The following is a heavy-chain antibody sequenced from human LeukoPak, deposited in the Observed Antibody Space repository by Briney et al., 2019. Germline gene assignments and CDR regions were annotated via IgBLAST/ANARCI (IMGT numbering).Heavy chain of an antibody. CDR2: ISCSGGST. D-gene: IGHD2-15*01. CDR3: ATPRRDIVVVVAAPPGLYFDY. CDR1: GFSISSYA. J-gene: IGHJ4*02. Sequence: GASLILSCAASGFSISSYAMSWRRPAPGKGLEWVSAISCSGGSTYDPDSVKGRFTISSDNSKNTLYLLMSRLRAEDTAVYYCATPRRDIVVVVAAPPGLYFDYWGQGTLVPVSS. V-gene: IGHV3-23*01.